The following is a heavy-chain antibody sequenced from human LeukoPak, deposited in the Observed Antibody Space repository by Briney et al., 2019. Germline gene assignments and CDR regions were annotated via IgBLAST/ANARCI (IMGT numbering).Heavy chain of an antibody. CDR1: GFTVSDFY. CDR2: IYSGGKT. CDR3: ARINYYDGSGFYRDY. J-gene: IGHJ4*02. D-gene: IGHD3-22*01. Sequence: GGSLRLSCAVSGFTVSDFYMSWVRQAPGKGLEWVSVIYSGGKTYYADSVKGRFTISRDDSKNTLHLQMNSLRAEDTAVYYCARINYYDGSGFYRDYWGQGTLVTVSS. V-gene: IGHV3-53*01.